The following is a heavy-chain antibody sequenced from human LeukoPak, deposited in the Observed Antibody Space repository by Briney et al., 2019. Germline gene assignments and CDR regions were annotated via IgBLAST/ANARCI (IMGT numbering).Heavy chain of an antibody. Sequence: SETLSLTCTASGGSISDNYWSWIRQPAGKGLEWIGRIYTSGNTYYNPSLKSRVTTSLDKSLIQFSLDLTSVTAADTAVYYCARGGGGSYYGNGFDIWGQGTTVTVSS. CDR3: ARGGGGSYYGNGFDI. V-gene: IGHV4-4*07. CDR1: GGSISDNY. D-gene: IGHD1-26*01. CDR2: IYTSGNT. J-gene: IGHJ3*02.